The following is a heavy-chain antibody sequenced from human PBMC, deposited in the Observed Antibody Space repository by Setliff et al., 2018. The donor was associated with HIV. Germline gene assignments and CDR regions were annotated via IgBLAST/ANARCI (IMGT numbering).Heavy chain of an antibody. CDR1: GFSVSSNY. CDR3: AKGFRPVDTALVSGPTY. CDR2: INRGGNT. V-gene: IGHV3-66*01. J-gene: IGHJ4*02. Sequence: GGSLRLSCAASGFSVSSNYMSWVRQAPGKGLEWVSVINRGGNTYYADSVKGRFTISRDNSNNSVYLQMNSLRAEDTAVYYCAKGFRPVDTALVSGPTYWGQGIRVTVSS. D-gene: IGHD5-18*01.